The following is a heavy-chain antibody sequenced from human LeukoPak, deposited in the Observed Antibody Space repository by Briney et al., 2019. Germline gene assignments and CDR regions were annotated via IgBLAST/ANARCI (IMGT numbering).Heavy chain of an antibody. J-gene: IGHJ4*02. CDR3: TRREIDSSGYPDW. CDR2: IRSKANNYAT. Sequence: GGSLRLSCAASGFTFSGSAMHWVRQASGKGLEWVGRIRSKANNYATAYAASVKGRFTISRDDSKDTAYLQMNSLKTEDTAVYYCTRREIDSSGYPDWWGQGTLVTVSS. V-gene: IGHV3-73*01. CDR1: GFTFSGSA. D-gene: IGHD3-22*01.